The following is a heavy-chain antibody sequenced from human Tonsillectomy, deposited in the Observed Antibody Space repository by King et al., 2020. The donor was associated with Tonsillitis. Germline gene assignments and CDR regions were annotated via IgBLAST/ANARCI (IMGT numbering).Heavy chain of an antibody. J-gene: IGHJ5*02. CDR2: ISYDGSNK. D-gene: IGHD2-21*01. CDR1: GFTFSSYG. V-gene: IGHV3-30*18. Sequence: VQLVESGGGVVQPGRSLRLSCAASGFTFSSYGMHWVRQAPGKGLEWVAVISYDGSNKYYADSVKGRFTISRDNSQNTLYLQMNSLRAEDTAVYYCAKVALRVPHNWFDPWGQGTLVTVSS. CDR3: AKVALRVPHNWFDP.